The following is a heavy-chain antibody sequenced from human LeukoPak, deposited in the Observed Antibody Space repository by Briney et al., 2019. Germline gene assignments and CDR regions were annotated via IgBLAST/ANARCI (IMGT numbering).Heavy chain of an antibody. CDR1: VGSISSTNYY. D-gene: IGHD6-19*01. CDR2: IYYIGST. CDR3: ATSGWYLLPGVY. V-gene: IGHV4-39*01. J-gene: IGHJ4*02. Sequence: LGALSLTCTVSVGSISSTNYYWGWTRQPPGEGLGSLGSIYYIGSTYYNPSIESRLTLSADTSKSRFSLKLSSVTAATPAVYYCATSGWYLLPGVYWGQGTLVTVS.